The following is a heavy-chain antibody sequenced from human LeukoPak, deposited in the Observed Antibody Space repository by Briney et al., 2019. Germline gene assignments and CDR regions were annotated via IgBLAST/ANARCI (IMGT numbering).Heavy chain of an antibody. CDR1: GFAFSSFD. V-gene: IGHV3-13*01. D-gene: IGHD1-1*01. CDR3: ARGPPRGKYYYMDV. CDR2: IGTASDT. Sequence: GGSLRLSCAAPGFAFSSFDMHWVRQPTGQGLEWVSTIGTASDTYYPGSVEGRFTLSRDNAKNSLYLQMNSLTAGDTAVYYCARGPPRGKYYYMDVWGKGTTVTVSS. J-gene: IGHJ6*03.